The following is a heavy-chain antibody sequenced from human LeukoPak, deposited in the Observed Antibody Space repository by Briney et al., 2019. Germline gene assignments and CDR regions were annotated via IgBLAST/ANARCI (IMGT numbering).Heavy chain of an antibody. CDR2: IYYSGST. D-gene: IGHD5-12*01. CDR1: GGSINVYY. CDR3: ARDSGGYDVDY. V-gene: IGHV4-59*01. Sequence: SETLSLTCTVSGGSINVYYWGWIRQPPGKGLEWIGHIYYSGSTNYNPSLKSRVTISLDMSKNQFSLRVSSVTAADTAVYYCARDSGGYDVDYWGQGTLVTVSS. J-gene: IGHJ4*02.